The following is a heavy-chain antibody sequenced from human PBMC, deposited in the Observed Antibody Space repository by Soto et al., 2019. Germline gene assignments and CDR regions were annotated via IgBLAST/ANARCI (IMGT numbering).Heavy chain of an antibody. D-gene: IGHD3-3*01. Sequence: GVSLRLSCAASGFTFSSYSMNWVRQAPGKGLEWVSFISSSGTTIYYADSVKGRFTISRDNAKNSLYLQMNSLRAEETAVYYCARIGFYDFWSGYESPMDVWGKGTTVTVS. CDR1: GFTFSSYS. CDR3: ARIGFYDFWSGYESPMDV. CDR2: ISSSGTTI. V-gene: IGHV3-48*01. J-gene: IGHJ6*03.